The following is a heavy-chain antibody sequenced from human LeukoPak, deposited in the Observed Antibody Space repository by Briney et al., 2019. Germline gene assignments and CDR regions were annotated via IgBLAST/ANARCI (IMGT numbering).Heavy chain of an antibody. CDR2: ISSSSSYI. V-gene: IGHV3-21*01. Sequence: GGSLRLSCAASGFTFSSYSMNWVRQAPGKGLEWVSSISSSSSYIYYADSVKGRFTISRDNAMNSLYLQMNSLRAEDTAVYYCARANCSGGSCYTDYWGQGTLVTISS. CDR1: GFTFSSYS. CDR3: ARANCSGGSCYTDY. J-gene: IGHJ4*02. D-gene: IGHD2-15*01.